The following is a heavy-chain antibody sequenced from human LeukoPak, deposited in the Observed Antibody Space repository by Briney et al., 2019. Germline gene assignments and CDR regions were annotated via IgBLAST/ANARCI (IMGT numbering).Heavy chain of an antibody. V-gene: IGHV3-30*04. Sequence: GRSLRLSCAASGFTFSSYAMHWVRQAPGKGLEWVAVISYDGSNKYYADSVKGRFTISRDNSKHTLYLQMHSLRAEDTAVYYCARAGGSSWYLLKYWGQGTLVTVSS. J-gene: IGHJ4*02. D-gene: IGHD6-13*01. CDR2: ISYDGSNK. CDR1: GFTFSSYA. CDR3: ARAGGSSWYLLKY.